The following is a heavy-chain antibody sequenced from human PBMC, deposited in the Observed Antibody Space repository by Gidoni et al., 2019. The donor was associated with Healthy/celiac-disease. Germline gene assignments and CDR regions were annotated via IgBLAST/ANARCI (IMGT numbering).Heavy chain of an antibody. D-gene: IGHD3-16*01. CDR3: ARATYDYVWGSYPFDY. Sequence: QVQLVQSGAAVKKPGSSVNVSCKAAGGTFSSYAISWVRQAPGQGLEWMGGIIPIFGTANYAQKFQGRVTITADESTSTAYMELSSMRSEDTAVYYCARATYDYVWGSYPFDYWGQGTLVTVSS. J-gene: IGHJ4*02. V-gene: IGHV1-69*01. CDR2: IIPIFGTA. CDR1: GGTFSSYA.